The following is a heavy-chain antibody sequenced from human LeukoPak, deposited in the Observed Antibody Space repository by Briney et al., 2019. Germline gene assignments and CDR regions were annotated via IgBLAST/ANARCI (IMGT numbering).Heavy chain of an antibody. Sequence: TGESLRLSCVASGFTFSSHWMSWFRQAPGKGLAWVAVISFDGSNKYFAGSVEGRFTISRDNSKNTLYLQLNSLRAEDTAVYYCAKDYLDILTYMDVWGQGTTVTVSS. D-gene: IGHD3-9*01. CDR3: AKDYLDILTYMDV. CDR2: ISFDGSNK. CDR1: GFTFSSHW. V-gene: IGHV3-30*18. J-gene: IGHJ6*02.